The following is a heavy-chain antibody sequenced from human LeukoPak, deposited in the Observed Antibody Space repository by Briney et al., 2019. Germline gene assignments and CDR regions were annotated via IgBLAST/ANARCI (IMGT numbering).Heavy chain of an antibody. Sequence: GSLRLSCAASGFTFSSYAMHWVRQAPGKGLEWIGTIYYNGNTYYNPSLKSRVTISVDTSKNQFSLKLSSVTAADTAVYYCARESDFWSGYCDYWGQGTLVTVSS. CDR1: GFTFSSYA. CDR2: IYYNGNT. J-gene: IGHJ4*02. D-gene: IGHD3-3*01. CDR3: ARESDFWSGYCDY. V-gene: IGHV4-38-2*02.